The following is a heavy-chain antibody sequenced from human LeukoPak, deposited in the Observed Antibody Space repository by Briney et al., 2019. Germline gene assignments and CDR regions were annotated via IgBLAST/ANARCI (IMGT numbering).Heavy chain of an antibody. CDR3: ARDGRLYYYDSSGYSY. J-gene: IGHJ4*02. CDR1: GLTFSSYS. Sequence: GGSLRLSCAASGLTFSSYSMNWVRQAPGKGLEWVSSISSTSSYIYYADSVKGRFTISRDNAKNSLYLQMNSLRAEDTAVYYCARDGRLYYYDSSGYSYWGQGTLVTVSS. D-gene: IGHD3-22*01. CDR2: ISSTSSYI. V-gene: IGHV3-21*01.